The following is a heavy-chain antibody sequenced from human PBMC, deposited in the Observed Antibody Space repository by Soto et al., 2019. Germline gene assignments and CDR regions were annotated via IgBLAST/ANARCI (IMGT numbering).Heavy chain of an antibody. J-gene: IGHJ4*02. D-gene: IGHD3-10*01. Sequence: LGESLKISCQVSGYEIDNYWIGWVRQMPGKGLECLGIIYLGDSETRYSPSFQGQVTMSADTSINTAFLQWDSLKASDTATYYCARRPTSRDFDHWGQGTLVTVSS. CDR2: IYLGDSET. CDR3: ARRPTSRDFDH. V-gene: IGHV5-51*01. CDR1: GYEIDNYW.